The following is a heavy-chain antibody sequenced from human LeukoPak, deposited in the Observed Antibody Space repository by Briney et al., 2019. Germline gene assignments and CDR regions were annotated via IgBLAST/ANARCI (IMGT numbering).Heavy chain of an antibody. Sequence: PSETLSLTCALYGGSFSGYFWSWIRQPPGKGLEWIGEINQSGSTYYNASLKSRVTISVDTSRNQFSLKLSSVTATDTAVYYCARMIGDDAFDIWGQGTMVTGSS. CDR2: INQSGST. CDR3: ARMIGDDAFDI. D-gene: IGHD3-22*01. CDR1: GGSFSGYF. J-gene: IGHJ3*02. V-gene: IGHV4-34*01.